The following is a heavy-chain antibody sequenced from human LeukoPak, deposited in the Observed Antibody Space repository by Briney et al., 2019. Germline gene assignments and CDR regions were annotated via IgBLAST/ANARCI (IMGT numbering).Heavy chain of an antibody. D-gene: IGHD2-2*02. Sequence: ASVKVSCKASGYTFTSYGISWVRQAPGQGLEWMGWISAYNGNTNYAQKLQGRVTMTIDTPTSTAYMELRSLRSDDTAVYYCARPTEIGYCSSTSCYTGGWFDPWGQGTLVTVSS. CDR3: ARPTEIGYCSSTSCYTGGWFDP. J-gene: IGHJ5*02. V-gene: IGHV1-18*01. CDR1: GYTFTSYG. CDR2: ISAYNGNT.